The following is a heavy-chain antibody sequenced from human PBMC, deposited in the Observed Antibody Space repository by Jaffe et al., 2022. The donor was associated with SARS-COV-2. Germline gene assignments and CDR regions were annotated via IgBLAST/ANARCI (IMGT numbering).Heavy chain of an antibody. V-gene: IGHV1-46*01. CDR2: INPSGGST. CDR3: ARDGTTGPRMWYYYYGMDV. D-gene: IGHD4-17*01. J-gene: IGHJ6*02. CDR1: GYTFTSYY. Sequence: QVQLVQSGAEVKKPGASVKVSCKASGYTFTSYYMHWVRQAPGQGLEWMGIINPSGGSTSYAQKFQGRVTMTRDTSTSTVYMELSSLRSEDTAVYYCARDGTTGPRMWYYYYGMDVWGQGTTVTVSS.